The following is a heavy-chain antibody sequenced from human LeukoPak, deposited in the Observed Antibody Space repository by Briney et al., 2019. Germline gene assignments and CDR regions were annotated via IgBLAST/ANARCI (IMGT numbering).Heavy chain of an antibody. CDR3: TTRRQDGC. CDR2: IKRKVDGGTI. CDR1: GFTFSDAW. V-gene: IGHV3-15*01. Sequence: GGSLRLSCVASGFTFSDAWMSWVRQAPGKGLEGVGRIKRKVDGGTIDYGAPVKGRFNISRDDTRNTLYLQMNSLKTEDTAVYYYTTRRQDGCWGQGTVVTVS. J-gene: IGHJ4*02. D-gene: IGHD6-25*01.